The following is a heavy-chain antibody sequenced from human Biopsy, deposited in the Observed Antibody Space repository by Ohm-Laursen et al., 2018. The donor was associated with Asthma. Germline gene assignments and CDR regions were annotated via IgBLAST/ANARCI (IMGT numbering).Heavy chain of an antibody. CDR3: GIVVAANPFQGDC. CDR2: ISYDGSIT. V-gene: IGHV3-30*03. Sequence: SLRLSCAASGFAFRSYAMNWVRQAPGKELEWVAVISYDGSITHYADSVKGRFTISRDNSKNTVYLDISSLRIEDTAVFYCGIVVAANPFQGDCWGQGTLVTVSS. J-gene: IGHJ4*02. D-gene: IGHD2-15*01. CDR1: GFAFRSYA.